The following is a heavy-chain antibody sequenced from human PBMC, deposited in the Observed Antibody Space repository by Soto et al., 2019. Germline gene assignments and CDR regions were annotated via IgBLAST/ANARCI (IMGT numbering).Heavy chain of an antibody. D-gene: IGHD6-6*01. J-gene: IGHJ4*02. CDR3: ARPSGLLGQYSALVDY. CDR2: IIPIFTTT. V-gene: IGHV1-69*13. Sequence: SVKVSCKASGGTFSNSAIAWVRQAPGQGLEWLGMIIPIFTTTNYAQKFKDRLTISADGSTSTAYMGLSGLKSEDTAVYFCARPSGLLGQYSALVDYWGQGTLVTVSS. CDR1: GGTFSNSA.